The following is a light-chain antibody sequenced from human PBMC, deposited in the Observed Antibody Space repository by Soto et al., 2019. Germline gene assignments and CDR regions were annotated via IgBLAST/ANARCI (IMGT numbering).Light chain of an antibody. CDR3: QQYNDWPPIT. J-gene: IGKJ5*01. V-gene: IGKV3-15*01. Sequence: EIIMTQSPATLSVSPGEGVTLSCRASQGIGDTLAWYQQKPGQAPRLLIYDASTRATVIPARFSGSGSGTEFTLTISSLQSEDFAVYYCQQYNDWPPITFGQGTRLEIK. CDR1: QGIGDT. CDR2: DAS.